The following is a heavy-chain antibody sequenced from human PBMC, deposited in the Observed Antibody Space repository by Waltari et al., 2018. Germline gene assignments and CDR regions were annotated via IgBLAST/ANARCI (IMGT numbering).Heavy chain of an antibody. D-gene: IGHD3-10*01. CDR2: ITSSSSNI. J-gene: IGHJ6*02. V-gene: IGHV3-48*01. Sequence: EVQLVESGGGLVQPGGSLRLSCVASGFTFSSYSMNWARQAPGKGLEWVSYITSSSSNIHYADSVKGRFTISRDNAKNSLYLQMNSLRAEDTAIYYCAREGSGPYGMDVWGQGTTVTVSS. CDR1: GFTFSSYS. CDR3: AREGSGPYGMDV.